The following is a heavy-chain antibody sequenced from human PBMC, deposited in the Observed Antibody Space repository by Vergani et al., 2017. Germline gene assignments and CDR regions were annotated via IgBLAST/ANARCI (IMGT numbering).Heavy chain of an antibody. CDR1: GGSFSGYY. J-gene: IGHJ5*02. CDR3: ARGQVSRCSSTSCYSGWFDP. D-gene: IGHD2-2*01. CDR2: INHSGST. V-gene: IGHV4-34*01. Sequence: QVQLQQWGAGLLKPSETLSLTCAVYGGSFSGYYWSWIRQPPGKGLEWIGEINHSGSTNYNPSLKSRVTISVDTSKNQFFLKLSSVTAADTAGYYCARGQVSRCSSTSCYSGWFDPWGQGTLVTVSS.